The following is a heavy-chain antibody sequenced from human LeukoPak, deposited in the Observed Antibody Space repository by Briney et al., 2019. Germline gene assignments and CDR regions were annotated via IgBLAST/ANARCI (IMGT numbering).Heavy chain of an antibody. J-gene: IGHJ4*02. CDR3: ARASGDDSSGYYSYYFDY. CDR1: GGSFSSYY. V-gene: IGHV4-59*10. D-gene: IGHD3-22*01. CDR2: IYTSGST. Sequence: PSETLSLTCAVYGGSFSSYYWSWIRQPAGKGLEWIGRIYTSGSTNYNPSLKSRVTMSVDTSKNQFSLKLSSVTAADTAVYYCARASGDDSSGYYSYYFDYWGQGTLVTVSS.